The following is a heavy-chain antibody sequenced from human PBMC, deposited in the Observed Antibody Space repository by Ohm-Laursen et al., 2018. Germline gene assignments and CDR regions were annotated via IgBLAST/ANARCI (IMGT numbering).Heavy chain of an antibody. D-gene: IGHD3-3*01. CDR3: ARADTIFGVVNY. V-gene: IGHV1-46*01. Sequence: SSVKVSCKASGYTFTSYYMHWVRQAPGQGLEWMGIINPSGGSTSYAQKFQGRVTMTRDTSTSIVYMELSSLRSEDTAVYYCARADTIFGVVNYWGQGTLVTVSS. CDR2: INPSGGST. CDR1: GYTFTSYY. J-gene: IGHJ4*02.